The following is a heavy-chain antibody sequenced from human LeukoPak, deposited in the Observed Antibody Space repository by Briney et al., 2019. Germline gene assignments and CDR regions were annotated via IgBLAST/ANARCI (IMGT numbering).Heavy chain of an antibody. D-gene: IGHD3-10*01. CDR2: ISSSSSYI. J-gene: IGHJ4*02. CDR3: TSVDYYGSGNYYNDVDY. CDR1: GFTFSSYS. V-gene: IGHV3-21*01. Sequence: GGSLRLSCAASGFTFSSYSMNWVRQAPGKGLEWVSSISSSSSYIYYADSVKGRFTISRDNAKNSLYLQMNSLRAEDTALYYCTSVDYYGSGNYYNDVDYWGQGTLVTVSS.